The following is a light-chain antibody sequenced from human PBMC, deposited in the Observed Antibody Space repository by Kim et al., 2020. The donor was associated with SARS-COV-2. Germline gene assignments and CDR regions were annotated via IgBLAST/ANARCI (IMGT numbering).Light chain of an antibody. CDR1: ALPKQY. CDR2: KDS. J-gene: IGLJ3*02. Sequence: VSPGQTARITCAGDALPKQYAYWYQQKPGQAPVLVIYKDSERPSGIPERFSGSSSGTTVTLTISGVQAEDEADYYCQSADSSGTWVFGGGTQLTVL. CDR3: QSADSSGTWV. V-gene: IGLV3-25*03.